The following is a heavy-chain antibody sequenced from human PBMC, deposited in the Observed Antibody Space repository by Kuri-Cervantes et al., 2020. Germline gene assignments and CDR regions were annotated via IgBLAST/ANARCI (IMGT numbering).Heavy chain of an antibody. CDR1: GFTFSDYY. J-gene: IGHJ3*02. CDR3: ARGDDAFDI. CDR2: ISWNSGSI. V-gene: IGHV3-20*04. Sequence: GESLKISCAASGFTFSDYYMSWIRQAPGKGLEWVSGISWNSGSIGYADSVKGRFTISRDNAKNSLYLQMNSLRAEDTAVYYCARGDDAFDIWGQGTMVTVSS.